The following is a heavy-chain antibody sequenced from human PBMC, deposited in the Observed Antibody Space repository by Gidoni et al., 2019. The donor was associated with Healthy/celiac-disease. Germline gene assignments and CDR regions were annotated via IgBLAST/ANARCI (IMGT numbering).Heavy chain of an antibody. Sequence: QVQLQESGPGLVKPSQTLSLTCTVSGGSNSSGDYYWSWIRQPPGKGLEWIGYIYYSGSTYYNPSLKSRVTISVDTSKNQFSLKLSSVTAADTAVYYCARDHRAKKGKTAHFDYWGQGTLVTVSS. D-gene: IGHD5-12*01. CDR3: ARDHRAKKGKTAHFDY. CDR2: IYYSGST. CDR1: GGSNSSGDYY. V-gene: IGHV4-30-4*01. J-gene: IGHJ4*02.